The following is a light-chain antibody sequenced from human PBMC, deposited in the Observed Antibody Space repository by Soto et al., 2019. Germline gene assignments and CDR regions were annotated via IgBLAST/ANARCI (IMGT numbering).Light chain of an antibody. J-gene: IGLJ2*01. Sequence: QSVLTQPPSVSGAPGQTVTISCTGSSSNIGAGYDVPWYQQLPGTAPKLLIYGNSNRPSGVPHRFSGSKSGTSASLAITGLQAEDEADYYCQSYASSLSGLLFGGGTKLTVL. CDR3: QSYASSLSGLL. CDR1: SSNIGAGYD. V-gene: IGLV1-40*01. CDR2: GNS.